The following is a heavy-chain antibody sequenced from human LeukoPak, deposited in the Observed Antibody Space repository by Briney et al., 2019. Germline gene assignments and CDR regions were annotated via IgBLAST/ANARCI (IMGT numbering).Heavy chain of an antibody. J-gene: IGHJ4*02. Sequence: SETLSLTCAVSGGSIRSGGYSRSWIRQPPGKGLEWIGYIYHSGSTYYNPSLKSRVTISVDRSKNQFSLKLSSVTAADTAVYYCASGTECGGDCYSLWGQGTLVTVSS. CDR2: IYHSGST. CDR1: GGSIRSGGYS. D-gene: IGHD2-21*02. CDR3: ASGTECGGDCYSL. V-gene: IGHV4-30-2*01.